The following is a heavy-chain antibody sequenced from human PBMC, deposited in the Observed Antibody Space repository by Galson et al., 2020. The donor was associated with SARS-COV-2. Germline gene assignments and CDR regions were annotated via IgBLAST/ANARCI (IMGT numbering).Heavy chain of an antibody. CDR1: GGSFSGHS. CDR3: TRGRQGVVPSPVLGLGPFYSYYYMDV. D-gene: IGHD2-2*01. V-gene: IGHV4-34*01. CDR2: IKFGGDT. Sequence: SETLSLTCAVYGGSFSGHSWTWIRQAPGKGLEWIGEIKFGGDTNYSPSPRGRVTPSVDTSKNQFSLKLTSLSAADTAVYFCTRGRQGVVPSPVLGLGPFYSYYYMDVWGKGTSVTVSS. J-gene: IGHJ6*03.